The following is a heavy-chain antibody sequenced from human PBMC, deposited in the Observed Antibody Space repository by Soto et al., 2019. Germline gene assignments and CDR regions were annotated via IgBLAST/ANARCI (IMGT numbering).Heavy chain of an antibody. Sequence: ASVKVSCKVSGYTLTELSMHWVRQAPGKGLEWMGGFDPEDGETIYAQKFQGRVTMTEDTSTDTAYMELSSLRSEDTAVYYCARVVPAAMRSLTRTTENAVRSGRVNWFDPWGQGTLVTVSS. J-gene: IGHJ5*02. D-gene: IGHD2-2*01. V-gene: IGHV1-24*01. CDR2: FDPEDGET. CDR3: ARVVPAAMRSLTRTTENAVRSGRVNWFDP. CDR1: GYTLTELS.